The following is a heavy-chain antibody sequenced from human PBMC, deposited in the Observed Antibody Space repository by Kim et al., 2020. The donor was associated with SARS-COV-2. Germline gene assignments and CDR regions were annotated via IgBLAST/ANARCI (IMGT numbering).Heavy chain of an antibody. V-gene: IGHV3-15*01. CDR2: IKSKTGGGTT. Sequence: GGSLRLSCAASGFTFSNAWMSWVRQAPGKGLEWVGRIKSKTGGGTTDYAAPVKGRFTISRDDSKNTLYLHMHSLKTEDTAVYYCTTGRSGWGQGTLVIVS. D-gene: IGHD6-19*01. CDR3: TTGRSG. CDR1: GFTFSNAW. J-gene: IGHJ4*02.